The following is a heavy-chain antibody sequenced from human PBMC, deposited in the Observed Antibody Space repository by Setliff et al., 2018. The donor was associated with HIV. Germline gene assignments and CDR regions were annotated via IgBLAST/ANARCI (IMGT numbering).Heavy chain of an antibody. V-gene: IGHV4-61*09. J-gene: IGHJ4*02. CDR2: IYSRGPT. Sequence: PSETLSLTCNVSGASITSGSYYWSWIRRPAGKGLEWIGHIYSRGPTNNNPSLRSRVIISVDTSKNQLSLSLSSVTAADTAVYYCARDDSGYYYDYWGQGKLVTVSS. D-gene: IGHD3-22*01. CDR1: GASITSGSYY. CDR3: ARDDSGYYYDY.